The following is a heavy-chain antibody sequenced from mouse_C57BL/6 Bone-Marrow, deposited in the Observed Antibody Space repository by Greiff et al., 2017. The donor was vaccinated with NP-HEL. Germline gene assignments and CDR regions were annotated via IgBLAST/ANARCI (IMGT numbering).Heavy chain of an antibody. CDR1: GFTFSSYG. Sequence: EVQVVESGGDLVKPGGSLKLSCAASGFTFSSYGMSWVRQTPDKRLEWVATISSGGSYTYYPDSVKGRFTISRDNAKNTLYLQMSSLKSEDTAMYYCARPYGNYLDYWGQGTTLTVSS. D-gene: IGHD2-1*01. CDR2: ISSGGSYT. J-gene: IGHJ2*01. V-gene: IGHV5-6*01. CDR3: ARPYGNYLDY.